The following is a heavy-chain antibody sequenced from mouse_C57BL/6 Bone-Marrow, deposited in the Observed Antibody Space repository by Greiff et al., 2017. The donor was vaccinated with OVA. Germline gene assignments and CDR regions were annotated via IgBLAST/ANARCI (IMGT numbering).Heavy chain of an antibody. D-gene: IGHD2-12*01. CDR2: IDTNSGGT. CDR1: GYTFTSYW. Sequence: QVQLQQPGAELVKPGASVKLSCKASGYTFTSYWMHWVKQRPGRGLEWIGRIDTNSGGTKYNEKFKSKATLSVDKPSSTAYMQLGSLTSEDSAVYYCARLRAGYYFDCWGQGTTLTVSS. J-gene: IGHJ2*01. CDR3: ARLRAGYYFDC. V-gene: IGHV1-72*01.